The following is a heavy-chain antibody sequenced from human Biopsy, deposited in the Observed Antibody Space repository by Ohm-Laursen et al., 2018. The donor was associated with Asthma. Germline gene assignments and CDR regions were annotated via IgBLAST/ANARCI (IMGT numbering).Heavy chain of an antibody. CDR2: VFHSGTT. D-gene: IGHD4-17*01. V-gene: IGHV4-30-4*02. Sequence: SDTLSLTCTVSGAYIGTPDYRWSWIRQAPGKGLEWIGFVFHSGTTHYSRSLERRLSISVDKAKNQFSMRLRSMTAPDTAVYFCARVASYGDIYFAIDVWGPGTTVSVS. CDR1: GAYIGTPDYR. J-gene: IGHJ6*02. CDR3: ARVASYGDIYFAIDV.